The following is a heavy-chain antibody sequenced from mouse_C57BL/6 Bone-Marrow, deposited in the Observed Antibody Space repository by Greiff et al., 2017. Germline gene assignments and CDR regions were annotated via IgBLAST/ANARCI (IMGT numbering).Heavy chain of an antibody. D-gene: IGHD1-1*01. CDR1: GFTFSDYG. CDR3: ARRYYYGSLGYFDV. CDR2: ISSGSSTI. J-gene: IGHJ1*03. Sequence: EVQLVESGGGLVKPGGSLKLSCAASGFTFSDYGMHWVRQAPEKGLEWVAYISSGSSTIYYAATVKGRFTISRDHAKNTLFLQMTSLRSEDTAMYYCARRYYYGSLGYFDVWGTGTTVTVSS. V-gene: IGHV5-17*01.